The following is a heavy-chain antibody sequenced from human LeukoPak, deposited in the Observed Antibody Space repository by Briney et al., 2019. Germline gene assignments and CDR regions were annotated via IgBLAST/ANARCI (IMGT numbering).Heavy chain of an antibody. Sequence: GGSLRLSCAASGFIVNSYAMSWVRQAPGKGLEWVSNIRGSSSAMNYADSVKGRFTISRDNAKNSLYLEMSSLRAEDTAVYYCARDRDWSFDHWGLGILVSVSS. CDR2: IRGSSSAM. V-gene: IGHV3-48*04. CDR3: ARDRDWSFDH. D-gene: IGHD3-9*01. J-gene: IGHJ4*02. CDR1: GFIVNSYA.